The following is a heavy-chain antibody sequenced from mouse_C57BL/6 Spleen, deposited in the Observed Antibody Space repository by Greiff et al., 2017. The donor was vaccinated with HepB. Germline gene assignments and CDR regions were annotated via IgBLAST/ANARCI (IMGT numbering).Heavy chain of an antibody. CDR2: IRNKANGYTT. Sequence: EVKLVESGGGLVQPGGSLSLSCSASGFTFTDYYMSWVRQPPGKALEWLGFIRNKANGYTTEYSASVKGRFTISRDNSQSILYLQMNALRAEDSAIYEYASVQIKYSNGWFAYGAQGTRVTVSA. CDR1: GFTFTDYY. CDR3: ASVQIKYSNGWFAY. D-gene: IGHD2-5*01. V-gene: IGHV7-3*01. J-gene: IGHJ3*01.